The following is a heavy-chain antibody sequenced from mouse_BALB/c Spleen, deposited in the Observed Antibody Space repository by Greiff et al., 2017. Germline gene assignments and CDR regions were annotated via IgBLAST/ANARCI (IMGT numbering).Heavy chain of an antibody. Sequence: QVQLQQSGAELVRPGVSVKISCKGSGYTFTDYAMHWVKQSHAKSLEWIGVISTYYGDASYNQKFKGKATMTVDKSSSTAYMELARLTSEDSAIYYCARRDYYGSSYEAMDYWGQGTSVTVSS. J-gene: IGHJ4*01. CDR3: ARRDYYGSSYEAMDY. D-gene: IGHD1-1*01. V-gene: IGHV1S137*01. CDR2: ISTYYGDA. CDR1: GYTFTDYA.